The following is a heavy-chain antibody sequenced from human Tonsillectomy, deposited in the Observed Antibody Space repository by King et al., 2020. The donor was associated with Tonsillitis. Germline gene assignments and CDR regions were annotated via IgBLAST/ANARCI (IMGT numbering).Heavy chain of an antibody. V-gene: IGHV3-48*03. Sequence: VQLVESGGGLVQPGGSLRLSCAASGFTFTSYEMNWVRQAPGKGLEWVSYISGSGSSIFYADSVKGRFTISRDNGKKSLYLQMNSLRAEDTAVYYCAGVAVAATGVPLDYWGQGTLVTVSS. CDR1: GFTFTSYE. CDR3: AGVAVAATGVPLDY. J-gene: IGHJ4*02. CDR2: ISGSGSSI. D-gene: IGHD2-15*01.